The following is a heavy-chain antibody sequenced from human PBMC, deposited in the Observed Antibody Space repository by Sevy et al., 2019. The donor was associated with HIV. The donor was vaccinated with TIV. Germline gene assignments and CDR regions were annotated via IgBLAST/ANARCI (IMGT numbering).Heavy chain of an antibody. D-gene: IGHD5-12*01. Sequence: GGSLRLSFAASGFPFSSYAMSWVRQAPGKGREWVSAISGSGGSTYYADSVKGRFTISRDNSKNTLYLQMNSLRAEDTAVYYCAAKGDIGSAWWVDSWGQGTLVTVSS. CDR3: AAKGDIGSAWWVDS. V-gene: IGHV3-23*01. CDR2: ISGSGGST. CDR1: GFPFSSYA. J-gene: IGHJ5*01.